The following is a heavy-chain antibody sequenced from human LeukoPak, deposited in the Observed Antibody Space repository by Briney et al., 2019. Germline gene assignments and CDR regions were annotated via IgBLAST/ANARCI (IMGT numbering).Heavy chain of an antibody. Sequence: GGSLRLSCAASGFTFSSYWMSWVRQAPGKVLEWVANIKQDGSEKYYVDSVKGRFTISRDNAKNSLYLQMNSLRAEDTAVYYCARGPIAARPWYYFDYWGQGTLVTVSS. V-gene: IGHV3-7*01. J-gene: IGHJ4*02. CDR2: IKQDGSEK. CDR3: ARGPIAARPWYYFDY. D-gene: IGHD6-6*01. CDR1: GFTFSSYW.